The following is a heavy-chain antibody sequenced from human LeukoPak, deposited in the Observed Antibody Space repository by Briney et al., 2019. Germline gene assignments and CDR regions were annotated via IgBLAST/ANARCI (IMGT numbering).Heavy chain of an antibody. CDR1: GFTFSTYT. V-gene: IGHV3-21*01. D-gene: IGHD3-22*01. CDR2: ISSSSSYI. Sequence: GGSLRLSCAASGFTFSTYTTNWARQAPGKGLEWVSSISSSSSYIYYADSVKGRFTIPSDNAKNSLYLQMNSLRAEDTAVYYCASGSDSSGYYPVSFDYWGQGTLVTVSS. J-gene: IGHJ4*02. CDR3: ASGSDSSGYYPVSFDY.